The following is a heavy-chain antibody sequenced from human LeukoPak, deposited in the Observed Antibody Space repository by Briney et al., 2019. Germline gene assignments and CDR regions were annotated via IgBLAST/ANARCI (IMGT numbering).Heavy chain of an antibody. J-gene: IGHJ4*02. CDR1: GFTFSNYA. CDR2: ISDSGGST. Sequence: GGSLRLSCAASGFTFSNYAMSWVRQAPGKGLEWVSAISDSGGSTYYADSVKGRLTISRDNSKNTLYLQMNSLRAEDTAVYYCAKNRPPYYYGSGSPYFDYWGQGTLVTVSS. CDR3: AKNRPPYYYGSGSPYFDY. D-gene: IGHD3-10*01. V-gene: IGHV3-23*01.